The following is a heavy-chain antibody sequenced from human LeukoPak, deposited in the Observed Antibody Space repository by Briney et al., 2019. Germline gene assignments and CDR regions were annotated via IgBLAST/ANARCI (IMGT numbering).Heavy chain of an antibody. D-gene: IGHD6-13*01. CDR1: GYTFTGYY. CDR2: INPNSGGT. V-gene: IGHV1-2*02. J-gene: IGHJ6*03. CDR3: ARDRGDSSQQPGADYYYYMHV. Sequence: ASVKVSCKASGYTFTGYYMHWVRQAPGQGLEWMGWINPNSGGTNYAQKFQGRVTMTRDTSISTAYMELSRLRSDDTAVYYCARDRGDSSQQPGADYYYYMHVWGKGTTVNVSS.